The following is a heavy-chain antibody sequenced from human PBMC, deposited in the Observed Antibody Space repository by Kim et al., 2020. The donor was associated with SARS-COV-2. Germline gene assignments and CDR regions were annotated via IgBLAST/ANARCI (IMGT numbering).Heavy chain of an antibody. CDR2: INHSGST. J-gene: IGHJ5*02. D-gene: IGHD4-17*01. Sequence: SETLSLTCAVYGGSFSGYYWSWIRQPPGKGLEWIGEINHSGSTNYNPSLKNRVTISVDTSKNQFSLKLSSVTAADTAVYYCARGPTVTTFFYLPNWFDP. CDR3: ARGPTVTTFFYLPNWFDP. V-gene: IGHV4-34*01. CDR1: GGSFSGYY.